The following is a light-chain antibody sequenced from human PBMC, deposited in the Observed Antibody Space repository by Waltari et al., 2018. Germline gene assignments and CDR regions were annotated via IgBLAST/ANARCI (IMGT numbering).Light chain of an antibody. CDR2: GAS. J-gene: IGKJ2*01. CDR1: QSVSSSY. V-gene: IGKV3-20*01. Sequence: EIVLTQSPGTLSLSPGERAILLWRASQSVSSSYLAWYQQKPGQAPRLLIYGASSRATGIPDRFSGSGSGTDFTLTISRLEPEDFAVYYCQQYGSSPMYTFGQGTKLEIK. CDR3: QQYGSSPMYT.